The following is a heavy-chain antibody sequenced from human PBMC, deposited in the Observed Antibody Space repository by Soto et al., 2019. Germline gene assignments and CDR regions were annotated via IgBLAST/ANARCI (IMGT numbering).Heavy chain of an antibody. Sequence: QLQLQESGPGLVKPSETLSLTCTVSGGSISSSSYYWGWIRQPPGKGLEWIGSIYYSGSTYYNPSLKSRATLSVDTSRNQFSPTLSSGTAADTAVYSCASAVVSGGNWFDPWGQGTLVTVSS. CDR1: GGSISSSSYY. CDR3: ASAVVSGGNWFDP. J-gene: IGHJ5*02. D-gene: IGHD3-10*01. CDR2: IYYSGST. V-gene: IGHV4-39*01.